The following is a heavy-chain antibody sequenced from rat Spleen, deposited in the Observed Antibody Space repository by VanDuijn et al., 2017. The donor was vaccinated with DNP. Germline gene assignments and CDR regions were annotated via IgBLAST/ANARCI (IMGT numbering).Heavy chain of an antibody. CDR1: GYSITSCCR. V-gene: IGHV3-3*01. D-gene: IGHD1-5*01. Sequence: EVQLQESGPGLVKPSQSLSLTCSVTGYSITSCCRWTWIRKFPGHKLEWMGYINSAGSTNYNPSLKGRISITRDTSKNQFFLQLSSVTTEDTATYYCARWNIGTSTLDYWGQGVMVTVSS. J-gene: IGHJ2*01. CDR3: ARWNIGTSTLDY. CDR2: INSAGST.